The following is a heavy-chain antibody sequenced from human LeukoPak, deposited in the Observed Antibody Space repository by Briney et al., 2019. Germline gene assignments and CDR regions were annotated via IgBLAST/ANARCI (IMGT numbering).Heavy chain of an antibody. CDR1: GGSISSSTYY. J-gene: IGHJ4*02. V-gene: IGHV4-39*01. Sequence: PSETLSLTCTVSGGSISSSTYYWGWIRQPPGKGLEWIGSIYYSGSTYYNPSLKSRVTISVDTSKNQFSLKLSSVTAADTAVYYCARRVVTAFSDYFDYWGQGTLVTVSS. D-gene: IGHD2-21*02. CDR2: IYYSGST. CDR3: ARRVVTAFSDYFDY.